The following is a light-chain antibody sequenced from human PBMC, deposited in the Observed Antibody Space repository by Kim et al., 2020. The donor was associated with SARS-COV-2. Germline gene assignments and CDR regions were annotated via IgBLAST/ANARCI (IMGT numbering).Light chain of an antibody. CDR3: QSYDSRLSGYWV. V-gene: IGLV1-40*01. J-gene: IGLJ3*02. CDR2: GDI. Sequence: RVTLPCTGSSANIGAYDVHLYQYLPGTAPRLLIYGDINRPSGVPDRFSGSKSGTSASLAITGLQAEDEADYYCQSYDSRLSGYWVFGGGTQLTVL. CDR1: SANIGAYD.